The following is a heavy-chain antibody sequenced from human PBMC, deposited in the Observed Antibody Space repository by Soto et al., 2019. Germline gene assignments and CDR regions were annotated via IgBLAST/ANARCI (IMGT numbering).Heavy chain of an antibody. J-gene: IGHJ3*02. CDR3: ARDSAIAARAFDI. Sequence: SETLSLTCTVSGGSISSGGHYWNWIRQHPGKGLEWIGYIYYSGGTYYNPSLKSRVTISVDTSKNQFSLKLSSVTAADTAVYHCARDSAIAARAFDIWGQGTMVTVSS. V-gene: IGHV4-31*03. CDR1: GGSISSGGHY. D-gene: IGHD6-6*01. CDR2: IYYSGGT.